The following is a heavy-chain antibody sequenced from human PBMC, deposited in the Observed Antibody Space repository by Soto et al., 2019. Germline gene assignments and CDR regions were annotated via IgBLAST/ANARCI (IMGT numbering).Heavy chain of an antibody. V-gene: IGHV3-74*01. Sequence: PGGSLRLSCAASGFIFSSYWMHWVRQAPGKGLVWVSRINSDGSSTSYADSVKGRFTISRDNAKNTLYLQMNSLRAEDTAVYYCGRSGQAGTTWRPSTFDSWGQGTLVTVSS. CDR3: GRSGQAGTTWRPSTFDS. D-gene: IGHD1-7*01. CDR1: GFIFSSYW. CDR2: INSDGSST. J-gene: IGHJ4*02.